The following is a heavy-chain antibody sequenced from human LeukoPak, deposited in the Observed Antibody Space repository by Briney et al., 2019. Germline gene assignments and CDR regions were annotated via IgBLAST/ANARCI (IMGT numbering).Heavy chain of an antibody. CDR2: IRYDGSNK. Sequence: PGGSLRLSCAASGFTFSSYGMHWVRQAPGKGLEWVAFIRYDGSNKYYADSVKGRFTISRDNSKNTLYLQMNSLRAEDTAVYYCARRLESPFYDISTGYQYDAFDIWGQGTMVTVSS. J-gene: IGHJ3*02. CDR3: ARRLESPFYDISTGYQYDAFDI. CDR1: GFTFSSYG. D-gene: IGHD3-9*01. V-gene: IGHV3-30*02.